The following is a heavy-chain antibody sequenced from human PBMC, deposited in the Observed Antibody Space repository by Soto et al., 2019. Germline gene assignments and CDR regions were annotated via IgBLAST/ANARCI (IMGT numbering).Heavy chain of an antibody. CDR3: ARGWSGYYFDY. J-gene: IGHJ4*02. D-gene: IGHD3-10*01. CDR1: GGSISSYY. Sequence: PSETLSLTCTVSGGSISSYYWSWIRQPPGKGLEWIGYIYYSGSTNYNPSLKSRVTISVDTSKNQFSLKLSSVTAADTAVHYCARGWSGYYFDYWGQGTLVTVSS. V-gene: IGHV4-59*01. CDR2: IYYSGST.